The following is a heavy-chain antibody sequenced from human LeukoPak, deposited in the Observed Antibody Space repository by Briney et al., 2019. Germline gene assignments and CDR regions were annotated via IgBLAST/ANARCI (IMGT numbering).Heavy chain of an antibody. CDR2: IYSGGST. J-gene: IGHJ4*02. CDR3: ASTGVDWNDFGVLFYY. D-gene: IGHD1-1*01. CDR1: GFTVRKNY. V-gene: IGHV3-53*01. Sequence: GGSLRLSCPASGFTVRKNYLRGVRQAPGKGLEWVSLIYSGGSTSYADSVKGRFTFSRENSKYTLYLQMNSLRAEDSAVYYCASTGVDWNDFGVLFYYWGQGTLVTVSS.